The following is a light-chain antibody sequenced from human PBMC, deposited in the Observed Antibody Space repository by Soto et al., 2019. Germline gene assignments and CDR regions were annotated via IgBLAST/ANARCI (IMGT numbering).Light chain of an antibody. CDR2: AAS. V-gene: IGKV1-27*01. CDR1: QGIGDS. Sequence: DIQMTQSPSSLSASVGDRVTITCRASQGIGDSLAWYQQKPGELPKLLIYAASTLQSGAPSRFSGSGSGTDFTLTISSLQPEDVATYYCQKYNSAVLTFGGGTKVEIK. CDR3: QKYNSAVLT. J-gene: IGKJ4*01.